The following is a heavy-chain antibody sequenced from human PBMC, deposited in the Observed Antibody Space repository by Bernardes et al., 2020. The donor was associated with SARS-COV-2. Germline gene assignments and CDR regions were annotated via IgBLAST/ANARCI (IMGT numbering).Heavy chain of an antibody. CDR3: AGDTGGSDCGHTSCYTY. CDR1: GFTFSSYA. V-gene: IGHV3-11*01. Sequence: GGSLRLSCAASGFTFSSYAMSWIRQAPGKGLEWVSYISSSGSTIYYADSVKGRFTISRDNAKNSLYLQMNSLRAEDTAVYYCAGDTGGSDCGHTSCYTYWGQGTLVTVSS. CDR2: ISSSGSTI. J-gene: IGHJ4*02. D-gene: IGHD2-2*02.